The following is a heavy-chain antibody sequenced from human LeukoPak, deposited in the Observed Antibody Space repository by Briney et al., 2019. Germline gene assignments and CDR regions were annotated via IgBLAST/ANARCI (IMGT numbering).Heavy chain of an antibody. CDR2: INHSGST. CDR1: GYSISSGYY. V-gene: IGHV4-38-2*02. J-gene: IGHJ4*02. CDR3: ARMAGSASD. Sequence: PSETLSLTCTVSGYSISSGYYWSWIRQPAGKGLEWIGDINHSGSTKYNPSLKSRVTISLDTSKNLFSLTVNSVTAADTAVYYCARMAGSASDWGQGTLVTVSS. D-gene: IGHD3-10*01.